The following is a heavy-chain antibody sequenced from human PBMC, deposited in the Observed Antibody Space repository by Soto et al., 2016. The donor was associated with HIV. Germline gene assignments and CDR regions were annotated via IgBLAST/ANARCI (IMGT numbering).Heavy chain of an antibody. V-gene: IGHV1-18*01. CDR1: GYRFTSYG. CDR3: ARDLDGSGSHYKFYFDF. J-gene: IGHJ4*02. Sequence: QVQLVQSGAEVKKPGASVKVSCRASGYRFTSYGISWVRQAPGQGLEWMGWINIYDGNTNYAQKLQGRVTMTTDTSTRTVYMELRSLRSDDTAVYYCARDLDGSGSHYKFYFDFWARERWSPSPQ. CDR2: INIYDGNT. D-gene: IGHD3-10*01.